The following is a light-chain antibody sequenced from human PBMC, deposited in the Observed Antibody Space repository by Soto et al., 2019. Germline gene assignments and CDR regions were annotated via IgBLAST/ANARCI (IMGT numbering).Light chain of an antibody. Sequence: QSALTQPASVSGSPGQSIIISCTGTSSDVGSYNLVSWYQQHPGKAPKLMIYEGSKRPSGVSNRFYGSKSGNTASLTISGLQAEDEADYYCCSYAGSRVFGGGTKLTVL. V-gene: IGLV2-23*01. CDR2: EGS. CDR1: SSDVGSYNL. CDR3: CSYAGSRV. J-gene: IGLJ2*01.